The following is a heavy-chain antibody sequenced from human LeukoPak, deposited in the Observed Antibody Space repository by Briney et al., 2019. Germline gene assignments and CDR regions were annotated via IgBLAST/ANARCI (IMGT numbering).Heavy chain of an antibody. Sequence: PGGSLRLSCAASGFTFSSYNMNWVRQAPGKGLEWASSISSSSNSIYYADSVKGRFTISRDNSKNTLYLQMNSLRAEDTAIYYCAKSGSTIWNYWGQGTLVTVSS. CDR3: AKSGSTIWNY. D-gene: IGHD2-2*01. CDR2: ISSSSNSI. J-gene: IGHJ4*02. V-gene: IGHV3-21*04. CDR1: GFTFSSYN.